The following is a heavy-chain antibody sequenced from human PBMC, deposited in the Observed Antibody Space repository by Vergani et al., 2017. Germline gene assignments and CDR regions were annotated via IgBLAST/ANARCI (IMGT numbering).Heavy chain of an antibody. D-gene: IGHD3-9*01. J-gene: IGHJ4*02. Sequence: QVQLVQSGAEVKKPGSSVKVFCKSSGGTFSNHVLAWVRQAPGQGLEWMGGILPLFGTPTYAQRFQGRVTITADESTTTVYVEVTSLRSDDTAVYYCAREPPLTGFFDYWGQGTLVTVS. CDR3: AREPPLTGFFDY. CDR1: GGTFSNHV. CDR2: ILPLFGTP. V-gene: IGHV1-69*01.